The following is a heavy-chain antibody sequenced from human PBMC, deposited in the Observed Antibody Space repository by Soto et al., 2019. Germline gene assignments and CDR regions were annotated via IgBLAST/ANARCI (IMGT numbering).Heavy chain of an antibody. D-gene: IGHD3-3*02. CDR2: IYYSGTT. CDR1: GGSISSSS. V-gene: IGHV4-59*01. CDR3: ARGHGPFLVGY. Sequence: SSETLSLTCTVSGGSISSSSWSWIRQAPGKGLEWIGYIYYSGTTNYNPSLKSRVTISIDTSKNQFSLKLRSVTAADTAVYYYARGHGPFLVGYWGLGTLVTVSS. J-gene: IGHJ4*02.